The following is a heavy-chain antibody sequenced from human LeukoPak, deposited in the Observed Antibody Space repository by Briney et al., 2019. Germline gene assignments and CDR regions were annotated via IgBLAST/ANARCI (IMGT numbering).Heavy chain of an antibody. V-gene: IGHV4-39*01. CDR1: GGSISSGSYY. CDR3: ARGGPHYLARLDPFDF. D-gene: IGHD6-25*01. Sequence: SETLSLTCAVSGGSISSGSYYWGWIRQPPGKGLEWIGSIYYTGSTYYNPSLKSRVTISVDTSKNQFSLKLSSVTAADTAVYYCARGGPHYLARLDPFDFWGQGTLVTVSS. CDR2: IYYTGST. J-gene: IGHJ4*02.